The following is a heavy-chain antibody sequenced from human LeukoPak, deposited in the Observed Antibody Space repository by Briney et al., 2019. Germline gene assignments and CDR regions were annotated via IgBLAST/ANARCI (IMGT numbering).Heavy chain of an antibody. Sequence: PGGSLRLSCAASGFTFSSYAMSWVRQAPGKGLEWVSAISGSGGSTYYADSVKGRFTISRDNSKNTLYLQMNSLRAEDTAVYYCARAQGYSSGWYDYWGQGTLVTVSS. CDR2: ISGSGGST. D-gene: IGHD6-19*01. J-gene: IGHJ4*02. V-gene: IGHV3-23*01. CDR3: ARAQGYSSGWYDY. CDR1: GFTFSSYA.